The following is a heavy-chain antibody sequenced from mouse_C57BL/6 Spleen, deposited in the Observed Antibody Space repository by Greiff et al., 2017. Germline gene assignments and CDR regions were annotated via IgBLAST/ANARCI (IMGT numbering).Heavy chain of an antibody. CDR2: IAPANGNT. V-gene: IGHV14-3*01. CDR3: ARWGSVVEENY. Sequence: VPLQQSVAELVRPGASVKLSCTASGFNIKNTYLHWVKQRPDQGLEWIGRIAPANGNTKYAPKFQGKATITADTSSNTAYMQLCSLTSEDTAIYYCARWGSVVEENYWGHGTTLTVSS. D-gene: IGHD1-1*01. CDR1: GFNIKNTY. J-gene: IGHJ2*01.